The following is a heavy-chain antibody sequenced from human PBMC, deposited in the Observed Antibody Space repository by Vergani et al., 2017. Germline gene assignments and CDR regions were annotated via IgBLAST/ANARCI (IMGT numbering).Heavy chain of an antibody. D-gene: IGHD1-26*01. CDR1: GYIFTDYG. J-gene: IGHJ4*02. CDR2: INAGTGNT. Sequence: QVQLVQSGAEVKKPGASVKVSCKASGYIFTDYGMHWVRQAPGQRLEWMGWINAGTGNTRYSQKIKGRVTITGYTSANIAYMELSSLGSEDTAVYYCASGVKSNSGSSEWDPLDYDPLRTATTRSFDYWGQGTLVTVSS. V-gene: IGHV1-3*01. CDR3: ASGVKSNSGSSEWDPLDYDPLRTATTRSFDY.